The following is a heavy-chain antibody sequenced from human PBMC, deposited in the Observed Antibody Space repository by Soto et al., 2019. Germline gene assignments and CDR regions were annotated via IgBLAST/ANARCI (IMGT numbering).Heavy chain of an antibody. CDR2: IYWDDDK. CDR1: GFSLSTSGVG. D-gene: IGHD3-10*01. J-gene: IGHJ5*02. CDR3: AHRLRITMVRGVIGWFDP. Sequence: QITLKESGPTLVKPTQTLTLTCTFSGFSLSTSGVGVGWIRQPPGKALEWLALIYWDDDKRYSPSLKSRLTITRDTYKTQFVLTMTNMDPVDTATYYCAHRLRITMVRGVIGWFDPWGQGTLVTVSS. V-gene: IGHV2-5*02.